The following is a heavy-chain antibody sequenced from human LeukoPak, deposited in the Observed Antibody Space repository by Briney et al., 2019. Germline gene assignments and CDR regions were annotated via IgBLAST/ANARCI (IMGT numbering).Heavy chain of an antibody. CDR1: AGTFSRYA. CDR3: AGDPPGTPVGFDI. V-gene: IGHV1-69*06. CDR2: ITPMSATP. D-gene: IGHD3-10*01. Sequence: SVKASCKTSAGTFSRYAISWVRQAPGQGLEWMGRITPMSATPSQTQWIQGRVTITADISTNTVYLDLSSLRSEDTALYFCAGDPPGTPVGFDIWGQGTMVTVSS. J-gene: IGHJ3*02.